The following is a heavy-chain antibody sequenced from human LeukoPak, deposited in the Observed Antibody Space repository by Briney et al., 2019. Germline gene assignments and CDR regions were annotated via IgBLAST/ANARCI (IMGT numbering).Heavy chain of an antibody. V-gene: IGHV3-23*01. CDR1: GITLSNYG. CDR3: AKRGVVIRVILVGFHKEAYYFDS. CDR2: ISDSGGRT. J-gene: IGHJ4*02. Sequence: GGSLRLSCAVSGITLSNYGMSWVRQAPGKGLGWVAGISDSGGRTTYADSVKGRFTISRDNPKNTLYLQMNSLRAEDTAVYFCAKRGVVIRVILVGFHKEAYYFDSWGQGALVTVSS. D-gene: IGHD3-22*01.